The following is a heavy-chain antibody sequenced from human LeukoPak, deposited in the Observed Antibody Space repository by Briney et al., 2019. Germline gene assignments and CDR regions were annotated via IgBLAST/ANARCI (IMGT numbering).Heavy chain of an antibody. D-gene: IGHD4-23*01. Sequence: SETLSLTCTVSGGSLSSYYWSWIRQPPGRGLEWSGYIYYRGRTNYNPSLKSRVTISVDTSKNQFSLKLSSVTAADTAVYYCARVAGGESPVVKKTRSGGYFDYWGQGTLVTVSS. J-gene: IGHJ4*02. CDR3: ARVAGGESPVVKKTRSGGYFDY. CDR2: IYYRGRT. CDR1: GGSLSSYY. V-gene: IGHV4-59*01.